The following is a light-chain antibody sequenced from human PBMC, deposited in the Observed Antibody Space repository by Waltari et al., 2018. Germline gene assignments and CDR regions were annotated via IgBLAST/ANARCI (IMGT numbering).Light chain of an antibody. Sequence: DIVMTQTPLSLPITPGESASISCRSSQSVLHSNGNTYLQWYLQRPGRSPQLLIYGGSNRASGAPDRFSGSGSGTDFTLKITKVEAEDVGVYYCVQSMAFPWTFGQGTKVEIK. CDR3: VQSMAFPWT. CDR2: GGS. V-gene: IGKV2-40*01. J-gene: IGKJ1*01. CDR1: QSVLHSNGNTY.